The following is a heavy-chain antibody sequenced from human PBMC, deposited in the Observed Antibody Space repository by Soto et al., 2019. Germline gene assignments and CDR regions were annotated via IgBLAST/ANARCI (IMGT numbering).Heavy chain of an antibody. CDR1: GGSFSGYY. J-gene: IGHJ5*02. Sequence: SETLSLTCAVYGGSFSGYYWSWIRQPPGKGLEWIGEINHSGSTNYNPSLKSRVTISVDTSKNQFSLKLSSVTAADTAVYYCARVPYYDSSRIWFDPWGQGTLVTVSS. V-gene: IGHV4-34*01. D-gene: IGHD3-22*01. CDR2: INHSGST. CDR3: ARVPYYDSSRIWFDP.